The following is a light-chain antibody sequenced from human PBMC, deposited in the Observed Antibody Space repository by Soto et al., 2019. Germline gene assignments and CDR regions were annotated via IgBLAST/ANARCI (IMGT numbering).Light chain of an antibody. Sequence: QSVLTQPASVSGSPGQSITISCTGTSSDVGGYDHVSWYQQHPGKAPKLMISDVSNRPSGVSNRFSGSKSGNTASLTISGLQAEDEADYYCNSYTSSSTYVFGTGTKLTVL. V-gene: IGLV2-14*01. CDR2: DVS. CDR1: SSDVGGYDH. CDR3: NSYTSSSTYV. J-gene: IGLJ1*01.